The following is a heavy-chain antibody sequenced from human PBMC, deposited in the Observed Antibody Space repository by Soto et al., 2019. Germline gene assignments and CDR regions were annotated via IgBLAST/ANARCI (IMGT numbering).Heavy chain of an antibody. CDR2: IYSGTST. J-gene: IGHJ6*02. V-gene: IGHV3-53*02. CDR3: ARGRWYGLDV. CDR1: GFTVSNSY. Sequence: EEQLVETGGGLIQPGGSMRLSCAASGFTVSNSYMNWVREAPGQGLEWVSVIYSGTSTYYADYVKGRFTISRDNSKNTVHFQMNSLRAEDTAIYYCARGRWYGLDVWGQGTPVIVSS. D-gene: IGHD2-15*01.